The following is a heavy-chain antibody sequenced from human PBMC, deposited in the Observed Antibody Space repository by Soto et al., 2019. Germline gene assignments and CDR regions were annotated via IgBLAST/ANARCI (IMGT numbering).Heavy chain of an antibody. CDR3: ARYGYYDSSGYIPYYFDY. J-gene: IGHJ4*02. CDR1: GYSFTSYW. Sequence: PGESLTISCKGSGYSFTSYWIGWVRQMPGKGQDWMGIFYPGDFDTRYSPSFKGQVTISADKSISTAYLQWSSLYASDTALYYCARYGYYDSSGYIPYYFDYWGQGTLVTVSS. V-gene: IGHV5-51*01. D-gene: IGHD3-22*01. CDR2: FYPGDFDT.